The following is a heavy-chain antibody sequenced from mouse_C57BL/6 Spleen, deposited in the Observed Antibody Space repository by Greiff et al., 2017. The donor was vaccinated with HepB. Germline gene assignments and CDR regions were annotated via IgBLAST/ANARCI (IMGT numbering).Heavy chain of an antibody. CDR3: TTNYYGSSGYFDV. D-gene: IGHD1-1*01. Sequence: VQLKESGAELVRPGASVKLSCTASGFNIKDYYMHWVKQRPEQGLEWIGRIDPEDGDTEYAPTFQGKATMTADTSSNTAYLQLSSLTSEDTAVYYCTTNYYGSSGYFDVWGTGTTVTVSS. CDR2: IDPEDGDT. CDR1: GFNIKDYY. J-gene: IGHJ1*03. V-gene: IGHV14-1*01.